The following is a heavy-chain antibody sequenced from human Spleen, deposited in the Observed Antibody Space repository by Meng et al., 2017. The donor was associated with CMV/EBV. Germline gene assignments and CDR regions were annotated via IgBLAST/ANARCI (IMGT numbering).Heavy chain of an antibody. Sequence: GGSLRLSCAASGFSFSSYWMSWVRQAPGKGLEWVANIKEDGSEKYYVDSVKGRFAISRDNAKNSLYLQMNSLRAEDTAVYYCARDKGVYSNYYYGMDVWGQGTTVTVSS. CDR1: GFSFSSYW. V-gene: IGHV3-7*01. J-gene: IGHJ6*02. CDR2: IKEDGSEK. D-gene: IGHD4-11*01. CDR3: ARDKGVYSNYYYGMDV.